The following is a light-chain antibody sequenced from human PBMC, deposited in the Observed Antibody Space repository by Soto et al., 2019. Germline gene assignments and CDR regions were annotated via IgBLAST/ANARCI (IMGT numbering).Light chain of an antibody. Sequence: QSFLTQPASVSGSPGQSVTISCTGASSDVGGYDYVSWYQQHPGKAPKLILYEVNNRPSGVSNHFSGSKSGNTASLIISGLQADDEADYYCSSYSTTSTLVFGSGTKLTVL. CDR3: SSYSTTSTLV. J-gene: IGLJ1*01. CDR2: EVN. V-gene: IGLV2-14*01. CDR1: SSDVGGYDY.